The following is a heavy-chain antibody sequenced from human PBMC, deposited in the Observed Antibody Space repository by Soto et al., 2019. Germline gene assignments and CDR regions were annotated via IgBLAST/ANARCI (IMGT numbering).Heavy chain of an antibody. CDR1: GYTFTSYD. J-gene: IGHJ3*02. D-gene: IGHD3-22*01. CDR2: MNPNSGNT. Sequence: ASVKVSCKASGYTFTSYDINWVRQATGQGLEWMGWMNPNSGNTGYAQKFQGRVTMTRNTSISTAYMELSSLRSEDTAVYYCARTYYYDSSGYYLGWAFDIWDQGTMVTVSS. V-gene: IGHV1-8*01. CDR3: ARTYYYDSSGYYLGWAFDI.